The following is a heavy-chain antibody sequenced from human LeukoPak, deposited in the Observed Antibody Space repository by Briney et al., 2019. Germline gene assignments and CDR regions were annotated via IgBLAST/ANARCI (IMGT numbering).Heavy chain of an antibody. V-gene: IGHV1-46*01. Sequence: ASVKVSCKASGYTFTSYYMHWVRQAPGQGLEWMGIINPSGGSTNYAQKFQGRVAITADESKSIAYMELSSLRSEDTAVYYCAGDGRIRASEYFFEYWGQGTLVTVSS. CDR2: INPSGGST. CDR3: AGDGRIRASEYFFEY. D-gene: IGHD3-10*01. J-gene: IGHJ4*02. CDR1: GYTFTSYY.